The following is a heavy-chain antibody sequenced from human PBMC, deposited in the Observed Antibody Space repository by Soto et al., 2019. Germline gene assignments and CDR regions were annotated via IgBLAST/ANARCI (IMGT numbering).Heavy chain of an antibody. V-gene: IGHV3-23*01. CDR2: IRGSGGST. D-gene: IGHD5-18*01. CDR1: GFTFSSYA. J-gene: IGHJ4*02. Sequence: EVQLLESGGGLVQPGGSLRLSCAASGFTFSSYAMSWVRQAPGKGLEWVSAIRGSGGSTYYAESVKGRFTLSRDNSKNTLYLQMNSLRAEDTAVYYCAKASDTAMVRGVSYYFDYWGQGTLVTVSS. CDR3: AKASDTAMVRGVSYYFDY.